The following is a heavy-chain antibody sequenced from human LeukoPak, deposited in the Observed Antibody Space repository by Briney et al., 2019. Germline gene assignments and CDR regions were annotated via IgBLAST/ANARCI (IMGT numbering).Heavy chain of an antibody. V-gene: IGHV4-59*01. Sequence: SETLSLTCTVSGGSISSYYWSWIRQPPGKGLEWIGYIYYSGSTNYNPSLKSRVTISVDTSKNQFSLKLSSVTAADTAVYYCAREVDSGSYYSMRHYYYYYMDVWGKGTTVTVSS. CDR2: IYYSGST. J-gene: IGHJ6*03. CDR1: GGSISSYY. CDR3: AREVDSGSYYSMRHYYYYYMDV. D-gene: IGHD1-26*01.